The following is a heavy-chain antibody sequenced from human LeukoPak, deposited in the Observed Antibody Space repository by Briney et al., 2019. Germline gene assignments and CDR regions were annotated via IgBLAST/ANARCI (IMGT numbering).Heavy chain of an antibody. Sequence: GGSLRPSCAASGFTLSSYEMNWGRQAPGKGLEWLSYISTSGNTIYYADSVKGRFTISRDNTKNSLYLQMNSLGAEDTAVYYCARGSGTSLWGQGTLVTVSS. V-gene: IGHV3-48*03. CDR3: ARGSGTSL. CDR2: ISTSGNTI. J-gene: IGHJ4*02. CDR1: GFTLSSYE.